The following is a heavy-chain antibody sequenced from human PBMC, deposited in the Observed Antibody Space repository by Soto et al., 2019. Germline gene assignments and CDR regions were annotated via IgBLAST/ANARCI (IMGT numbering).Heavy chain of an antibody. CDR2: ISAYNGNT. CDR1: GYTFTSYG. J-gene: IGHJ6*02. CDR3: ARAYSGSYYPLYGMDV. V-gene: IGHV1-18*01. Sequence: ASVKVSCKASGYTFTSYGISWVRQAPGQGLEWMGWISAYNGNTNYAQKLQGRVTMTTDTSTSTAYMELRSLRSDDTAVYYCARAYSGSYYPLYGMDVWGQGTTVTVSS. D-gene: IGHD1-26*01.